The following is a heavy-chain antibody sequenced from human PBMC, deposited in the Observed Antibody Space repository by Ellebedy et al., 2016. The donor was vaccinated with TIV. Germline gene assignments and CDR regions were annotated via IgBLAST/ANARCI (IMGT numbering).Heavy chain of an antibody. CDR2: IIPIFGTA. CDR1: GGTFSSYA. J-gene: IGHJ6*02. CDR3: ARDDYRYCSSTSCYVYGMDV. D-gene: IGHD2-2*01. Sequence: SVKVSXXASGGTFSSYAISWVRQAPGQGLEWMGGIIPIFGTANYAQKFQGRVTITADESTSTAYMELSSLRSEDTAVYYCARDDYRYCSSTSCYVYGMDVWGQGTTVTVSS. V-gene: IGHV1-69*13.